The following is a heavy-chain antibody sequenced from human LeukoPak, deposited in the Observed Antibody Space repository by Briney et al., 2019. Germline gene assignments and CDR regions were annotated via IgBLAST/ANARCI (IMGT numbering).Heavy chain of an antibody. Sequence: PGGPLRLSCAVSGFTFSDHYMDWVRQAPGKGLEWVGRSRNKANSYSTDYAASVIGRFTISRDDSKNSLDLQMNSLKIEDTAMYYCTRVGDYGSSWNYWGQGTLVTVSS. CDR1: GFTFSDHY. CDR3: TRVGDYGSSWNY. CDR2: SRNKANSYST. D-gene: IGHD4/OR15-4a*01. V-gene: IGHV3-72*01. J-gene: IGHJ4*02.